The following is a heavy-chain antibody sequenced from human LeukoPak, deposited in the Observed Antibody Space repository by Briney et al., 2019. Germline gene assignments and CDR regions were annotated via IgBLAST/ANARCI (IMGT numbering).Heavy chain of an antibody. D-gene: IGHD6-19*01. CDR2: IYYSGST. CDR1: GGSISSYY. J-gene: IGHJ4*02. V-gene: IGHV4-59*01. Sequence: PSETLSLTCTVSGGSISSYYWSWIRQPPGKGLEWIGYIYYSGSTNYNPSLKSRVTISVDTSKNQFSLKLSSVTAADTAVYYCARVKGSSGLFDYWDQGTLVTVSS. CDR3: ARVKGSSGLFDY.